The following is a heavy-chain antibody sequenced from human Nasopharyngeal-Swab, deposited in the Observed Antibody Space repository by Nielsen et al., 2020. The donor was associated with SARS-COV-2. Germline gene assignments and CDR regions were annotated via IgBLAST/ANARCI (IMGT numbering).Heavy chain of an antibody. V-gene: IGHV3-11*01. J-gene: IGHJ5*01. D-gene: IGHD6-13*01. Sequence: GGSLRLSCVGSGFTFSDYYMSWIRQAPGKGLEWISYISDSGTTKYADSVKGRFTISRDNAQNSVYLQLNSLRAEDTAVYYCARGPSNSRFDFWGQGSLVTVSS. CDR3: ARGPSNSRFDF. CDR2: ISDSGTT. CDR1: GFTFSDYY.